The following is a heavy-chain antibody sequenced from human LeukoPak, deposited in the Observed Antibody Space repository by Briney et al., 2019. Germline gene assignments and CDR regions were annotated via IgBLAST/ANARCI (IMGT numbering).Heavy chain of an antibody. V-gene: IGHV4-34*01. CDR2: INHSGST. Sequence: AETLSLTCAVYGGSFSGYYWSWIRQPPGKGLEWIGEINHSGSTNYNPSLKSRVTISVDTSKNQFYLKVSSVTAADTAVYYCARAVLGVVVADDAFDIWGQGPMVTVSS. D-gene: IGHD3-22*01. CDR3: ARAVLGVVVADDAFDI. J-gene: IGHJ3*02. CDR1: GGSFSGYY.